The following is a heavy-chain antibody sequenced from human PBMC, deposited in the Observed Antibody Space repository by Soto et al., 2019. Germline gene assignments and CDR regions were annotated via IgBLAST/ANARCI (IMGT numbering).Heavy chain of an antibody. V-gene: IGHV3-23*01. CDR1: GFTFSSYA. CDR3: AREAYYYDSSGEDWFDP. CDR2: ISGSGGSR. D-gene: IGHD3-22*01. J-gene: IGHJ5*02. Sequence: GGSLTLSCAASGFTFSSYAMSWVRHAPGEGLEWVSAISGSGGSRYYADSVKGRFTISRDNSKNTLYLQMNSLRAEDTAVYYCAREAYYYDSSGEDWFDPWGQGSLVTVAS.